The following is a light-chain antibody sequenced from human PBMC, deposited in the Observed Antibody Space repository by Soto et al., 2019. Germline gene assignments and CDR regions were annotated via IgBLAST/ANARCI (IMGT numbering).Light chain of an antibody. J-gene: IGKJ1*01. Sequence: EIVMKQSPVILSVSPGETATLSCRASQSVSSNLAWYQQKPGQANRLLIYGTSTRATDIPARLSGSGSETEFTLTFSNRQSEEFAVYYCQQYNNFLTCGQGTKVELK. V-gene: IGKV3-15*01. CDR2: GTS. CDR1: QSVSSN. CDR3: QQYNNFLT.